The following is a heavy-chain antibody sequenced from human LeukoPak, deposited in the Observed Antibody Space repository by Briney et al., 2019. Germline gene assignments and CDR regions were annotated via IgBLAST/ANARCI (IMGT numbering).Heavy chain of an antibody. CDR3: ARDQQWLVGVAFDI. CDR2: ISSSSSYI. CDR1: GFTFSSYG. J-gene: IGHJ3*02. V-gene: IGHV3-21*01. Sequence: GSLRLSCAASGFTFSSYGMHWVRQAPGKGLEWVSSISSSSSYIYYADSVKGRFTISRDNAKNSLYLQMNSLRAEDTAVYYCARDQQWLVGVAFDIWGRGTMVTVSS. D-gene: IGHD6-19*01.